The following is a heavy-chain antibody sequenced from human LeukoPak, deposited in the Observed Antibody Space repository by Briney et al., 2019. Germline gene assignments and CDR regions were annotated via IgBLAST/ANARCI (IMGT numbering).Heavy chain of an antibody. CDR3: AKDRSSVGCTNGVCSPRQIVKQGGYFDY. V-gene: IGHV3-23*01. D-gene: IGHD2-8*01. CDR2: ISGSGGST. Sequence: GGSLRLSCAASGFTFSSYAMSWVRQAPGKGLEWVSAISGSGGSTYYADSVKGRFTISRDNSKNTLYLQMNSLRAEDTAVYYCAKDRSSVGCTNGVCSPRQIVKQGGYFDYWGQGTLVTVSS. CDR1: GFTFSSYA. J-gene: IGHJ4*02.